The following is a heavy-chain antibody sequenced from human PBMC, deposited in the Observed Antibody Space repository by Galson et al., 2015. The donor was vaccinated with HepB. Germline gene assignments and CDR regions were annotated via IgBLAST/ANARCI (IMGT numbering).Heavy chain of an antibody. V-gene: IGHV3-23*01. J-gene: IGHJ4*02. Sequence: SLRLSCAASGFTFSDYAMSWVRQAPGKGLECVSGISDSGGITDYADSVKGRFTISRDNSKNTLYLQMNSLRAEDTAIYYCAKDLGIRGRGATPQYWGQGTQVTVSS. CDR2: ISDSGGIT. CDR3: AKDLGIRGRGATPQY. D-gene: IGHD3-16*01. CDR1: GFTFSDYA.